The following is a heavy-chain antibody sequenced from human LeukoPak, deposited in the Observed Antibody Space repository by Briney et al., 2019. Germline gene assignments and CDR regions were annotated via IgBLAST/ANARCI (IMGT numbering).Heavy chain of an antibody. CDR1: GGSIGPFY. CDR2: ISDTGGA. CDR3: ARDFWQKRDRQWYYYGLDV. D-gene: IGHD3-16*01. V-gene: IGHV4-59*12. J-gene: IGHJ6*02. Sequence: SETLSLTCSVSGGSIGPFYWSWIRQSPGKGLEWLGYISDTGGADYRPSLKSRVTISIDTSKNQISLKLTLVTVADTAVYFCARDFWQKRDRQWYYYGLDVWGQGTTVTVSS.